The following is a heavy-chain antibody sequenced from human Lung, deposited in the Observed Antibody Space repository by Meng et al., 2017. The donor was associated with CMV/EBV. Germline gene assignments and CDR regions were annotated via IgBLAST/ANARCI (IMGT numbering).Heavy chain of an antibody. Sequence: GEXXKISCAASRFSSYTLNWVRQAPGKGLEWVSSISSSSSYVYYADSVKGRFTISRDNAKNSLYLQMNSLRAEATAVYYCAREGYDYDSGSYYYFFDHWGEGXLVTVSS. V-gene: IGHV3-21*01. CDR1: RFSSYT. J-gene: IGHJ4*02. D-gene: IGHD3-10*01. CDR3: AREGYDYDSGSYYYFFDH. CDR2: ISSSSSYV.